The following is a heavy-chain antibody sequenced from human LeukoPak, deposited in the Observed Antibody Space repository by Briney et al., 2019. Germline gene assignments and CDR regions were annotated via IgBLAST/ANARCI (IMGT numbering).Heavy chain of an antibody. Sequence: SETLSLTCTVSGGSISSYYWSWIRQPAGKGLEWIGRIYTSGSTNYNPSLKSRVTMSVDTSKNQFSLKLSSVTAADTAVYYCARATHSGSLAPFDFWGQGTLVTVSS. CDR2: IYTSGST. CDR1: GGSISSYY. J-gene: IGHJ4*02. V-gene: IGHV4-4*07. CDR3: ARATHSGSLAPFDF. D-gene: IGHD1-26*01.